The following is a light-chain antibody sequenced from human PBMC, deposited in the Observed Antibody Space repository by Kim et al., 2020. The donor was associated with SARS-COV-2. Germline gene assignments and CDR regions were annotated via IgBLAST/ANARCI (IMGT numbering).Light chain of an antibody. J-gene: IGLJ3*02. CDR1: SSNIGTNT. CDR2: STN. CDR3: AAWDESLNGVA. Sequence: QSVLTQSPSASGTPGQRVTISCSGSSSNIGTNTVNWYQQFPGAAPKLLIYSTNQRSSGVPGRFSASKSGSSASLVISGLQSEDEADYYCAAWDESLNGVAFGGGTQLTV. V-gene: IGLV1-44*01.